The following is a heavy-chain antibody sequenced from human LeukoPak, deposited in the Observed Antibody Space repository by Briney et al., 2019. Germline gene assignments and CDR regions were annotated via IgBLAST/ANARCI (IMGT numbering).Heavy chain of an antibody. J-gene: IGHJ6*02. CDR1: GGSFSGYY. V-gene: IGHV4-34*01. CDR2: INHSGST. CDR3: AREDRNYYDSSGYYYLNYYYYYGMDV. D-gene: IGHD3-22*01. Sequence: SETLSLTCAVSGGSFSGYYWSWIRQPPGKGLEWIGEINHSGSTNYNPSLKSRVTISVDTSKNQFPLKLSSVTAADTAVYYCAREDRNYYDSSGYYYLNYYYYYGMDVWGQGTTVTVSS.